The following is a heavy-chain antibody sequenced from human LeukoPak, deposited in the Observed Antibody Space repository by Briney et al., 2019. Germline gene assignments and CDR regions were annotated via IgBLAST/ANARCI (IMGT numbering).Heavy chain of an antibody. CDR3: ARDRYCDSSGDVASNWFDP. CDR2: INPNSGGT. Sequence: ASVKVSCKASGYTFTGYYMHWVRQAPGQGLEWMGRINPNSGGTNYAQKFQGRVTMTRDTSISTAYMELSRLRSDDTAVYYCARDRYCDSSGDVASNWFDPWGQGTLVTVSS. D-gene: IGHD3-22*01. V-gene: IGHV1-2*06. CDR1: GYTFTGYY. J-gene: IGHJ5*02.